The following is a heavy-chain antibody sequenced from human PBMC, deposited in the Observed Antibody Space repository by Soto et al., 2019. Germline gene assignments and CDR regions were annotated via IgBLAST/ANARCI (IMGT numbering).Heavy chain of an antibody. CDR2: IKQDGSEK. CDR3: ARLLWWWGY. D-gene: IGHD2-21*01. CDR1: GFTFNTFW. J-gene: IGHJ4*02. Sequence: EVQLVESGGGLVQPGGSLRLSCAASGFTFNTFWMSWVRQAPGKGLEWVASIKQDGSEKYYVDSVTGRFTISRDNAKNSLYLQMNSLRGEDTAVYYCARLLWWWGYWGQGTLVTVSS. V-gene: IGHV3-7*04.